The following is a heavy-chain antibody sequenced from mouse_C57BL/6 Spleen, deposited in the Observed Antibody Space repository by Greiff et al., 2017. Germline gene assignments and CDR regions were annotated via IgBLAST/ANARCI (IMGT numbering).Heavy chain of an antibody. CDR2: ITPNSGYT. CDR1: GYTFTSYT. CDR3: ASLDYDDGY. D-gene: IGHD2-4*01. J-gene: IGHJ3*01. Sequence: QVQLQQSGAELVRPGASVKMSCKASGYTFTSYTMHWVKQRPGQGLEWIGYITPNSGYTKYTQKFKDKATLTADKSSSTAYMQLSSLTSEDSAVYYCASLDYDDGYWGQGTLVTVSS. V-gene: IGHV1-4*01.